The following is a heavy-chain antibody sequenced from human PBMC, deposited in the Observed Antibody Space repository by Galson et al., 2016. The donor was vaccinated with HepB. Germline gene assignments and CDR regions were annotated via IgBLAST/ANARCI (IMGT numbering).Heavy chain of an antibody. CDR1: GFTFSNYV. Sequence: SLRLSCAVSGFTFSNYVMTWVRQSPGKGLEWVSRIGGPGRSKDYADSVNGRFTIFRDNSKNTLYLQIDSLRSEDTAVYYCAKAFTTADNFYQFGMDVWGKGTTVTVSS. J-gene: IGHJ6*04. CDR2: IGGPGRSK. D-gene: IGHD1-1*01. V-gene: IGHV3-23*01. CDR3: AKAFTTADNFYQFGMDV.